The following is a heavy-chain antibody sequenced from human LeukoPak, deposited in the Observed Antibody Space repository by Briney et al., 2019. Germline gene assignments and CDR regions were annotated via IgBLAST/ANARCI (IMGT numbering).Heavy chain of an antibody. CDR3: ARGRGYSYVGSFDY. D-gene: IGHD5-18*01. V-gene: IGHV1-69*01. CDR1: GGTFTSSA. J-gene: IGHJ4*02. Sequence: ASVKVSCKASGGTFTSSAISWVRQAPGQGLEWRGGIIPIFGTANYAQKFQGTVTITADESTSTAYMELSSLRSEDTAVYYCARGRGYSYVGSFDYWGQGTLVTVSS. CDR2: IIPIFGTA.